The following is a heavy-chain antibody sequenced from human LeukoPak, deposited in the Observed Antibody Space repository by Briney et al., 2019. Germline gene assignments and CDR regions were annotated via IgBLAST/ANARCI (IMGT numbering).Heavy chain of an antibody. CDR1: GFTFSSYA. CDR3: AKDPGNNNWSYWYFDI. D-gene: IGHD1-1*01. Sequence: GGSLRLSCSASGFTFSSYAMTWVRQATGKGLEWVSSISGSGGSTYYADSVKGRFTISRDNSKNTLYLQMNSLRAEDTAVYYCAKDPGNNNWSYWYFDIWGRGTLVSVSS. V-gene: IGHV3-23*01. J-gene: IGHJ2*01. CDR2: ISGSGGST.